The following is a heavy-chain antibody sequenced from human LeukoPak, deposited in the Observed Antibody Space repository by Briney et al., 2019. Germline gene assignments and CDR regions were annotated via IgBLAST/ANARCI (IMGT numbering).Heavy chain of an antibody. CDR3: VGSRSYYAFDY. Sequence: GGSLKLSCAVSGFTFSDYAMHWVRQAPGKGLEWVAVISYDGNNKFYPDSVKGRFTISRDNSKSTLYLQMSSLRPEDTALYYCVGSRSYYAFDYWGQGTLVTVSS. J-gene: IGHJ4*02. V-gene: IGHV3-30-3*01. D-gene: IGHD3-10*01. CDR2: ISYDGNNK. CDR1: GFTFSDYA.